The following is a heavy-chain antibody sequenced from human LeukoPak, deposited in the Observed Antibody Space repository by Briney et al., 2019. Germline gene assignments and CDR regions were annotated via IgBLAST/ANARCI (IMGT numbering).Heavy chain of an antibody. J-gene: IGHJ5*02. CDR3: ARGTSGWYWLDP. D-gene: IGHD6-19*01. CDR1: GYTFDSYG. V-gene: IGHV1-18*01. CDR2: ISVYSGET. Sequence: GASVKVSCKASGYTFDSYGITWVRQAPGQGLEWMGWISVYSGETDSAQNVKGRVTMTTDTSTTTAYLELRGLTSDDTAVYYGARGTSGWYWLDPWGQGTLVIVSA.